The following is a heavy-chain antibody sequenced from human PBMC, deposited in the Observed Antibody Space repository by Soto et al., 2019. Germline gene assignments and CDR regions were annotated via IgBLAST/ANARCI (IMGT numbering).Heavy chain of an antibody. J-gene: IGHJ6*03. CDR3: ARAGIPPDYYYYYYMDV. CDR2: IIPILGIA. V-gene: IGHV1-69*02. Sequence: SVKVSCKASGGTFSSYTISWVRQAPGQGLEWMGRIIPILGIANYAQKFQGRVTITADKSTSTAYMELSSLRSEDTAVYYCARAGIPPDYYYYYYMDVWGKGTTVTVSS. D-gene: IGHD1-20*01. CDR1: GGTFSSYT.